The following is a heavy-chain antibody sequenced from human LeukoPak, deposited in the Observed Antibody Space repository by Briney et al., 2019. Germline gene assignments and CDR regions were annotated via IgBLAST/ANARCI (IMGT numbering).Heavy chain of an antibody. D-gene: IGHD3-9*01. CDR2: IYYSGST. Sequence: SETLSLTCTVSGGSISSSSYYWGWIRQPPGKGLEWIGSIYYSGSTYYNPSLKSRVTTSVDTSKNQFSLKLSSVTAADTAVYYCARQGANYDILTGYSARDAFDIWGQGTMVTVSS. V-gene: IGHV4-39*01. CDR3: ARQGANYDILTGYSARDAFDI. CDR1: GGSISSSSYY. J-gene: IGHJ3*02.